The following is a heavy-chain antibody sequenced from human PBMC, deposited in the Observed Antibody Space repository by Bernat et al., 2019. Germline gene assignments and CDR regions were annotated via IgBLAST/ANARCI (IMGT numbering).Heavy chain of an antibody. CDR1: GFTFSSYA. Sequence: EVQLLESGGGLVQPGGSLRLSCAASGFTFSSYAMSWVRQAPGKGLEWVSAISGSGGSTYYADSVNGRFTISRDNSKNTLYLQMNSLRAEDTAVYYCAKPPSYYYYGMDVWGQGTTVTVSS. J-gene: IGHJ6*02. CDR3: AKPPSYYYYGMDV. V-gene: IGHV3-23*01. CDR2: ISGSGGST.